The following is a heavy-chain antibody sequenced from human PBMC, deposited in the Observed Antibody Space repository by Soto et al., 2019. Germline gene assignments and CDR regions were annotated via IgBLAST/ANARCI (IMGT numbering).Heavy chain of an antibody. J-gene: IGHJ6*02. V-gene: IGHV4-30-4*01. Sequence: SETLSLTCTVSGGSITNCYYCWIWIRQPPGKGLEWIGYIQGSGSTYYTPSLKSRVSISVDTSKNQFSLKLTSVTAADTAIYYCACPTNLDMGVWGEETTVT. D-gene: IGHD2-8*01. CDR1: GGSITNCYYC. CDR3: ACPTNLDMGV. CDR2: IQGSGST.